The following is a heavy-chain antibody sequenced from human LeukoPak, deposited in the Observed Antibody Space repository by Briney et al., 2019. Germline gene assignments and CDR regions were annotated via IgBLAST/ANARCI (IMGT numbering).Heavy chain of an antibody. J-gene: IGHJ6*02. V-gene: IGHV1-18*01. D-gene: IGHD3-10*01. CDR1: GYTFTSYG. CDR2: ISPYNGNT. Sequence: ASVKVSCKASGYTFTSYGINWVRQAPGQGLEWMGWISPYNGNTKYAQKLQGRVTMTTDTSTSTAYMELRSLRSDDTAVYYCARGPTLVRGVIMPDSVGGMDVWGQGTTVTVSS. CDR3: ARGPTLVRGVIMPDSVGGMDV.